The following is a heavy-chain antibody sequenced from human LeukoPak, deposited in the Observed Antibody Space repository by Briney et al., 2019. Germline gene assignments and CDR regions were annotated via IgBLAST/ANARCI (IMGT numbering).Heavy chain of an antibody. CDR3: ARAYDFWSGYIPYDTFDV. Sequence: GASVKVSCKASGYTFSDYYIHWIRQAPGQGLEWMGGINPDGGDTSYVQKFQGRVTVTRDTSINTVYMELSRLRSDDTAVYYCARAYDFWSGYIPYDTFDVWGQGTMVTVSS. CDR2: INPDGGDT. CDR1: GYTFSDYY. J-gene: IGHJ3*01. V-gene: IGHV1-2*02. D-gene: IGHD3-3*01.